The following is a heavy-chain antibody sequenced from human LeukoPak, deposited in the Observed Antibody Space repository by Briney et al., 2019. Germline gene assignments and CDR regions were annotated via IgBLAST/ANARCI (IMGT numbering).Heavy chain of an antibody. V-gene: IGHV3-23*01. CDR1: GFTFSSYA. Sequence: GGSLRLSCAASGFTFSSYAMSWVRQAPGEGREWVSGVSGSGGSTYYADSVKGRFTISRDNSKNTLYLQMNSLRAEDTAVYYCAKDLDIVATITGNWGQGTLVTVSS. CDR3: AKDLDIVATITGN. CDR2: VSGSGGST. D-gene: IGHD5-12*01. J-gene: IGHJ4*02.